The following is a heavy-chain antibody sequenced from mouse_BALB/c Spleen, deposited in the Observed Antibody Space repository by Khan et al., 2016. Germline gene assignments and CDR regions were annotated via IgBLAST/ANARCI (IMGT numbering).Heavy chain of an antibody. CDR2: IFPGSGIT. Sequence: QVQLQQSGTELPRPGASVKLSCKASGYTFTDYYLHWVKQRTGQGPEWIGEIFPGSGITYYNEKFKGKASLTADTSSSTAYMQLSSLTSEDSAVYFCARSYYGYFAIDYWGHGASVTVSS. CDR1: GYTFTDYY. J-gene: IGHJ4*01. D-gene: IGHD1-2*01. CDR3: ARSYYGYFAIDY. V-gene: IGHV1-77*01.